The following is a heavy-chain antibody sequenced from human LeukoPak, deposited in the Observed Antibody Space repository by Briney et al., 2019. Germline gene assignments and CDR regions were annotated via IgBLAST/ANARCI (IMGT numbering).Heavy chain of an antibody. CDR3: ARDAIGFGEWYNWFDP. CDR2: MYSSSRT. Sequence: SQTLSLTCTVSGGSISSGNDYWSWIRQPAGKGLEWIGRMYSSSRTNYNPSLKSRVTISVDTSKNQFSLELTSVTAAETAVYYCARDAIGFGEWYNWFDPSGAGTLVTVSS. D-gene: IGHD3-10*01. V-gene: IGHV4-61*02. J-gene: IGHJ5*02. CDR1: GGSISSGNDY.